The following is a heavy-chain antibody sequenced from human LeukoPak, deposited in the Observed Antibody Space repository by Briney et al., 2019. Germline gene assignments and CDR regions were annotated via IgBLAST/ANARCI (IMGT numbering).Heavy chain of an antibody. CDR3: ARGNAHAFDI. V-gene: IGHV3-74*01. Sequence: GGSLRLSCAASGFTFSNYWMHWVRQAPGKGLVWVSRIHSDGSSTTSADSVKGRFTISRDNAENSLYLQMNSLRAEDTAVYFCARGNAHAFDIWGQGTMVTVSS. D-gene: IGHD1-1*01. J-gene: IGHJ3*02. CDR1: GFTFSNYW. CDR2: IHSDGSST.